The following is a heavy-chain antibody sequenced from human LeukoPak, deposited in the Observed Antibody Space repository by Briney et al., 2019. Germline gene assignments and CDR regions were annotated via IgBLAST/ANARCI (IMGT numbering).Heavy chain of an antibody. CDR2: INSDGSIT. CDR1: GFTFTTYW. D-gene: IGHD5-18*01. J-gene: IGHJ6*02. Sequence: GGSLRLSCAASGFTFTTYWMHWVRQAPGKGAVWVSHINSDGSITSYADSVKGRFTISRDNAKNTLYLQMNSLRAEDTAVYYCARDAVDTANAVWGQGTTVTVSS. V-gene: IGHV3-74*01. CDR3: ARDAVDTANAV.